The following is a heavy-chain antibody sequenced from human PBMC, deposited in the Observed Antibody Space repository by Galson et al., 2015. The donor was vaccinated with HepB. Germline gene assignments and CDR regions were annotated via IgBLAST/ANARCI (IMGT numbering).Heavy chain of an antibody. CDR1: GGSVSSGSYY. D-gene: IGHD4-17*01. Sequence: SETLSLTCTVSGGSVSSGSYYWSWIRQPPGKGLEWIGYIYYSGNTNYNPSLKSRVTISIDTSKNQFSLKLSSVTAADPAMYYCATEGDYSSFGYWGQGTLVTVSS. CDR2: IYYSGNT. J-gene: IGHJ4*02. V-gene: IGHV4-61*01. CDR3: ATEGDYSSFGY.